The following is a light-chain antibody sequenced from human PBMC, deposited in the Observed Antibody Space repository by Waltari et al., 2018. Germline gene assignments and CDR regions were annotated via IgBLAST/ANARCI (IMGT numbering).Light chain of an antibody. Sequence: EVVLTQSPDTLSVSPGERATLPCRASQSIGRFLAWYQQKPGQAPRLLIYDASNRATDIPARFSGSGSGTDFALTISILEPEDFAVYFCQNRGALPPVTFGRGTRLETK. CDR3: QNRGALPPVT. CDR2: DAS. CDR1: QSIGRF. V-gene: IGKV3-11*01. J-gene: IGKJ5*01.